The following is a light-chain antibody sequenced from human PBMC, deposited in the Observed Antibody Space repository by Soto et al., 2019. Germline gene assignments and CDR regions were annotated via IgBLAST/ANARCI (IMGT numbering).Light chain of an antibody. CDR1: SGRSSYI. CDR2: LEGSGSY. CDR3: ETWDGNTRV. V-gene: IGLV4-60*02. Sequence: QSVLTQSSSASASLGSSVKLTCTLSSGRSSYIIAWHQQQPGKAPRYLMKLEGSGSYNKGSGVPDRFSGSSSGADRYLTISNLQFEDEADYYCETWDGNTRVFAGGTKLTVL. J-gene: IGLJ3*02.